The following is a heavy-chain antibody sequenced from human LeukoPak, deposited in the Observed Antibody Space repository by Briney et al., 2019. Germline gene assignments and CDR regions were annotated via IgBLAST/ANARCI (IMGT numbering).Heavy chain of an antibody. D-gene: IGHD3-10*01. CDR3: ASRSSRFQGYYFDY. CDR2: INPSGGST. CDR1: VYTFTSYY. Sequence: ASVKVSCKASVYTFTSYYMHWVRQAPGQGLEWMGIINPSGGSTSYAQKFQGRVTMTRDMSTSTVYMELSSLRSEDTAVYYCASRSSRFQGYYFDYWGQGTLVTVSS. J-gene: IGHJ4*02. V-gene: IGHV1-46*01.